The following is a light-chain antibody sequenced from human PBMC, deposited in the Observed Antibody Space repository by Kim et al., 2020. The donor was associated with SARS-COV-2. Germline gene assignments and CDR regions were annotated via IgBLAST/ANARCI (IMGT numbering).Light chain of an antibody. CDR2: DVS. CDR3: SSYTSSSTLEGV. Sequence: QSALTQPASVSGSPGQSITISCTGTSSDVGGYNYVSWYQQHPGKAPKLMIYDVSNRPSGVSNRFSGSKSGNTASLTISGLQAEDEADYYCSSYTSSSTLEGVFGGGTKLTAL. CDR1: SSDVGGYNY. V-gene: IGLV2-14*03. J-gene: IGLJ2*01.